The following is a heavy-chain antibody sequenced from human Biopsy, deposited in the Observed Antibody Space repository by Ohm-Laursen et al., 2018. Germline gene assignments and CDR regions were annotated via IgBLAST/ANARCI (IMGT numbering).Heavy chain of an antibody. V-gene: IGHV3-30*18. CDR2: IFYNGSNT. Sequence: SLRLSCAASGFSFSSYGMQWVRQAPGKGLEWVAFIFYNGSNTYYADSVKGRFTISRDNSRDTLYLQMSSLRAEDTAVYYCAKDRYNYTPIGGFSMDVWGQGTTVTVPS. CDR1: GFSFSSYG. J-gene: IGHJ6*02. D-gene: IGHD5-18*01. CDR3: AKDRYNYTPIGGFSMDV.